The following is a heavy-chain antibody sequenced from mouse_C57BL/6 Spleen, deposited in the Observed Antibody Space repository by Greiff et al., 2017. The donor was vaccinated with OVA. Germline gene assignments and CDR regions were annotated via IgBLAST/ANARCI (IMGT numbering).Heavy chain of an antibody. CDR1: GYTFTSYW. J-gene: IGHJ2*01. CDR3: ASYDYDGEPDY. CDR2: IHPNSGST. D-gene: IGHD2-4*01. V-gene: IGHV1-64*01. Sequence: QVQLQQPGAELVKPGASVKLSCKASGYTFTSYWMHWVKQRPGQGLEWIGMIHPNSGSTNYNEKLKSKATLTVDKSSSTAYMQLSSLTSEDSAVYYCASYDYDGEPDYWGQGTTLTVSS.